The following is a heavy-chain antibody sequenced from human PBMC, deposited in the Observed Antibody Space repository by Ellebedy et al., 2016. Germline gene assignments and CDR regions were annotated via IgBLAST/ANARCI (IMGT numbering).Heavy chain of an antibody. CDR3: GHAYAWFGEPKRTFDS. V-gene: IGHV2-5*02. Sequence: SGPTLVXPTQTLTLTCTFSRFSLSTSGVGVGWIRQPPGKALEWLALIYWDDNKRYIPSLQSRLTITKDTSKNQVVLTMTNMDPVDTATYYCGHAYAWFGEPKRTFDSWGQGTPVTVSS. CDR2: IYWDDNK. CDR1: RFSLSTSGVG. D-gene: IGHD3-10*01. J-gene: IGHJ4*02.